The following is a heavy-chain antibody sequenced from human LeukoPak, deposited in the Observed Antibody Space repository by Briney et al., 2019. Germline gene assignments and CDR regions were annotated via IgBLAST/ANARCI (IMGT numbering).Heavy chain of an antibody. J-gene: IGHJ4*02. CDR3: ARDRTGYYGSGSFDY. CDR1: GFTFSIYA. Sequence: QSGRSLRLSCAASGFTFSIYAMHWVRQAPGKGLEWVAVISYDGSNKYYADSVKGRFTISRDNSKNTLYLQMNSLRAEDTAVYYCARDRTGYYGSGSFDYWGQGTLVTVSS. CDR2: ISYDGSNK. V-gene: IGHV3-30*04. D-gene: IGHD3-10*01.